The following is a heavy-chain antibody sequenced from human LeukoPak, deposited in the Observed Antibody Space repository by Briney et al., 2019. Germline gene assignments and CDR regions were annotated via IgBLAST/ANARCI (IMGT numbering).Heavy chain of an antibody. Sequence: PGGSVRLSCAASGFSFSIYDFHWVRHVTAKGLEWVSGIGKGGDIYYANSVKGRFTTSRENARSSVYLQMNSLRVGDTAVYLCIRGAAGFDIWGQGTMVIVAS. CDR2: IGKGGDI. J-gene: IGHJ3*02. CDR3: IRGAAGFDI. CDR1: GFSFSIYD. V-gene: IGHV3-13*01.